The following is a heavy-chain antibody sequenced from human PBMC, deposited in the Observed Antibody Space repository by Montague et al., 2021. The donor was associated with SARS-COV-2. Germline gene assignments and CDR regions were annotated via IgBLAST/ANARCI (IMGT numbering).Heavy chain of an antibody. CDR1: GVSITSYY. V-gene: IGHV4-4*07. J-gene: IGHJ4*02. Sequence: SETLSLTCSVSGVSITSYYWSWVRQPAGKGLEWIGHVYTSGSTNYSPSLKSRVRLSIDNPKNQFSLNLESLTAADTAVYYCVRAGINWFYFDYWGQGALVIVSS. CDR2: VYTSGST. D-gene: IGHD3-10*01. CDR3: VRAGINWFYFDY.